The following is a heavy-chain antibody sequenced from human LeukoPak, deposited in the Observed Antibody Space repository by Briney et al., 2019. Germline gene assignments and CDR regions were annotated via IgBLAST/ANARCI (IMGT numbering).Heavy chain of an antibody. J-gene: IGHJ4*02. CDR2: ISGSGGST. CDR3: ARRSGIAVAGAFDY. D-gene: IGHD6-19*01. CDR1: GFTFSSYA. V-gene: IGHV3-23*01. Sequence: PGGSLRLSCATSGFTFSSYAMSWVRQAPGKGLEWVSAISGSGGSTYYANSVKGRFTISRDTSKNTLYLQMNSLRAEDTAVYYCARRSGIAVAGAFDYWGQGTLVTVSS.